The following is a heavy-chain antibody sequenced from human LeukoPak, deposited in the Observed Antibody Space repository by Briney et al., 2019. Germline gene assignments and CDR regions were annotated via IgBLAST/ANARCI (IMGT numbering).Heavy chain of an antibody. V-gene: IGHV4-59*08. Sequence: SETLSLTCTVSGGSISSYYWSWIRQPPGKGLEWIGYIYYSGSTYYNPSLKSRVTISVDTSKNQFSLKLSSVTAADTAVYYCASVDYYDSSGYYPAGAFDIWGQGTMVTVSS. CDR3: ASVDYYDSSGYYPAGAFDI. CDR1: GGSISSYY. CDR2: IYYSGST. D-gene: IGHD3-22*01. J-gene: IGHJ3*02.